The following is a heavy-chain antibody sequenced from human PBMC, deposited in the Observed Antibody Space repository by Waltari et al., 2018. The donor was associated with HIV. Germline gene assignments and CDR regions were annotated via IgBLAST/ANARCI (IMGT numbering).Heavy chain of an antibody. CDR1: GFTFTSYC. J-gene: IGHJ4*02. Sequence: QVQLVESGGGVVQPGRSLRLSCASSGFTFTSYCMHWVRPAPGKGLEGVAIIAACGRNKYYEDSVKGRFTISRDNSENPLYLQMNSRRAEDTAMYYCAKDMHDSSGDLFEYWGQGTLVTVSS. CDR3: AKDMHDSSGDLFEY. V-gene: IGHV3-30*18. D-gene: IGHD3-22*01. CDR2: IAACGRNK.